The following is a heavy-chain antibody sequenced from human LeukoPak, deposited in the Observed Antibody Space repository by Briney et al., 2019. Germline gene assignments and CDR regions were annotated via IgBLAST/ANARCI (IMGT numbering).Heavy chain of an antibody. Sequence: SGGSLRLSCAASGFTFSGSAMHWVRQASGKGVEWVGRIRSKANSYATAYAASVKGRFTISRDDSKNMAYLQLNSLETDDTAVYYCTRHQGAGGSGVDYWGQGTLVSVSS. CDR2: IRSKANSYAT. J-gene: IGHJ4*02. D-gene: IGHD2-15*01. CDR1: GFTFSGSA. V-gene: IGHV3-73*01. CDR3: TRHQGAGGSGVDY.